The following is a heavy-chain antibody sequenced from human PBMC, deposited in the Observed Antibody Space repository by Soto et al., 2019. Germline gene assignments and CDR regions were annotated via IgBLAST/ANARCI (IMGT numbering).Heavy chain of an antibody. D-gene: IGHD3-22*01. Sequence: QVQLVQSGAEEKKPGSSVKVSCKASGGTFSSYAISWVRQAPGQGLEWMGGIIPIFGTANYAQKFQGRVTITADESTSTAYMELSSLRSEDTAVYYCARAPAYYYDSSGYPHDYWGQGTLVTVSS. V-gene: IGHV1-69*01. CDR2: IIPIFGTA. CDR1: GGTFSSYA. J-gene: IGHJ4*02. CDR3: ARAPAYYYDSSGYPHDY.